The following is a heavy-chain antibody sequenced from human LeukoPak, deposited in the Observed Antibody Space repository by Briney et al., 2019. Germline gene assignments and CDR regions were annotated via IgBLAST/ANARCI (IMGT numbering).Heavy chain of an antibody. CDR2: IIPIFGIA. J-gene: IGHJ3*02. Sequence: SVKVSCKASGGTFSSYAISWVRQAPGQGVEWMGRIIPIFGIANYAQKFQGRVTITADKSTSTAYMELSSLRSEDTAVYYCAREFPDSSGYYVRDAFDIWGQGTMVTVSS. CDR3: AREFPDSSGYYVRDAFDI. V-gene: IGHV1-69*04. CDR1: GGTFSSYA. D-gene: IGHD3-22*01.